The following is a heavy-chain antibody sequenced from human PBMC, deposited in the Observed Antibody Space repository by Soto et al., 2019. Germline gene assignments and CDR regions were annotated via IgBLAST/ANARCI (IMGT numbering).Heavy chain of an antibody. CDR2: IKSKTDGGTT. J-gene: IGHJ4*02. CDR3: ARTWIRFGPNDY. Sequence: GGSLRLSCAASGFTFSNAWMSWVRQAPGKGLEWVGRIKSKTDGGTTDYAAPVKGRFTISRDNAKKSVYLQMNSLRVEDTAIYYCARTWIRFGPNDYWGQGAPVTVSS. CDR1: GFTFSNAW. D-gene: IGHD3-16*01. V-gene: IGHV3-15*01.